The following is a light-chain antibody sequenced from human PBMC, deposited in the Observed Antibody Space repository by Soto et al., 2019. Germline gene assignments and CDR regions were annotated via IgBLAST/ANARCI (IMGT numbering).Light chain of an antibody. CDR3: LQDYGDSWT. Sequence: QMTQSPASLSASVGEKIIITCRASRDVGSDVSWYQQKPGQAPKLLIYAASNLYTGVPSRFSGSRSGTEFTPTISSLQPEDFASYYCLQDYGDSWTFGQGTKVAIK. J-gene: IGKJ1*01. CDR2: AAS. V-gene: IGKV1-6*01. CDR1: RDVGSD.